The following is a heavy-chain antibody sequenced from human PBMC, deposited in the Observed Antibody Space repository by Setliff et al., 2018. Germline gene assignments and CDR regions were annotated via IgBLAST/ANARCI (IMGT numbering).Heavy chain of an antibody. D-gene: IGHD3-3*01. CDR1: GISISSGNY. J-gene: IGHJ3*02. Sequence: SETLSLTCGVSGISISSGNYWGWIRQPPGKGLEWIATIYHKGRTYYNPSLDSRVTISLDTSKNHFSLRLSSVTAADTAVYYCASPRRDDLDSPFDAFDIWGQGTKVTVSS. V-gene: IGHV4-38-2*01. CDR3: ASPRRDDLDSPFDAFDI. CDR2: IYHKGRT.